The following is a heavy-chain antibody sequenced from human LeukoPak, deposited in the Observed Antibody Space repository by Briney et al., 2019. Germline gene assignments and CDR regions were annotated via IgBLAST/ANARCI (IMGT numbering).Heavy chain of an antibody. CDR3: AKVKDIVVVPAAHRPSSMDV. CDR2: ISGSGGST. CDR1: GFTFSSYA. V-gene: IGHV3-23*01. J-gene: IGHJ6*02. D-gene: IGHD2-2*01. Sequence: TGGSLRLSCAASGFTFSSYAMSWVRQAPGKGLEWVSAISGSGGSTYYADSVKGRFTISRDNSKNTLYLQMNSLRAEDTAVYYCAKVKDIVVVPAAHRPSSMDVWGQGTTVTVSS.